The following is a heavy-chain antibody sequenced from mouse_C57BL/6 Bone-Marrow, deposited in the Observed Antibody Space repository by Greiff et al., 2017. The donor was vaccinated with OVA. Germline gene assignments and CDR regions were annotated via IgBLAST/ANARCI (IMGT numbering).Heavy chain of an antibody. CDR1: FSPFPSYS. CDR2: IYPGSCNT. Sequence: LSFTSSFSPFPSYSLPFFPHLPLHLLYWIAIIYPGSCNTYYNEKFKGKATLTAEKSSSTAYMQLSSLTSEDSAVYFCARADYYGSSYDAMDYWGQGTSVTVSS. J-gene: IGHJ4*01. D-gene: IGHD1-1*01. V-gene: IGHV1-76*01. CDR3: ARADYYGSSYDAMDY.